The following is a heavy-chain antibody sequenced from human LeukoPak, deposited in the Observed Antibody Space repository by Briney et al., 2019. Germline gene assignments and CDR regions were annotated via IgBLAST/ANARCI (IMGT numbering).Heavy chain of an antibody. Sequence: ASVKVSCKASGYTFTSYDINWVRQATGQGLEWMGWMNPNSGNTGYAQKFQDRVTMTRNTSISTAYMELSSLRSEDTAVYYCARTVWFGELPFDYWGQGTLVTVSS. D-gene: IGHD3-10*01. J-gene: IGHJ4*02. CDR2: MNPNSGNT. CDR1: GYTFTSYD. CDR3: ARTVWFGELPFDY. V-gene: IGHV1-8*01.